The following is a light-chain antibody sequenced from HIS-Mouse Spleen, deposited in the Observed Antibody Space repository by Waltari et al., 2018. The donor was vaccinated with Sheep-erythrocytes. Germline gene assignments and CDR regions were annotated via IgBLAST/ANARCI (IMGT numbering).Light chain of an antibody. J-gene: IGLJ3*02. Sequence: QSVLTQPPSASGTPGQRVTISCSGSSSNIGSNTVNWYQQLPGTAPKLLIYSNNPRPSGVPDRFSCSKAGTSASLAISGLQSEDDADYYCAAWDDSLNGPVFGGGTKLTVL. CDR2: SNN. CDR1: SSNIGSNT. V-gene: IGLV1-44*01. CDR3: AAWDDSLNGPV.